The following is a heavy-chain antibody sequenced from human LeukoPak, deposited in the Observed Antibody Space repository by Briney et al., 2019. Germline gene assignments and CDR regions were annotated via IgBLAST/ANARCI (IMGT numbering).Heavy chain of an antibody. J-gene: IGHJ4*02. D-gene: IGHD5-18*01. Sequence: GGSLRLSCAASGFTFSSYAMHWVRQAPGKGLEWVAVISYDGSNKYYADSVKGRFAISRDNSKNTLYLQMNSLRAEDTAVYYCAKRTRGYNYGPSDYWGQGTLVTVS. CDR1: GFTFSSYA. CDR2: ISYDGSNK. CDR3: AKRTRGYNYGPSDY. V-gene: IGHV3-30-3*02.